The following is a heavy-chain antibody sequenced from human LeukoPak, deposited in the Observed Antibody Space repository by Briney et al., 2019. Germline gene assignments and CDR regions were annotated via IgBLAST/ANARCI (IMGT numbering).Heavy chain of an antibody. CDR2: NSYSGRT. CDR1: VGSNSNYY. CDR3: ARSIMITSRGVVDNSWFGP. D-gene: IGHD3-16*02. V-gene: IGHV4-59*07. Sequence: SDTLSLPCTISVGSNSNYYGSCIPQSPGKGRVCVGNNSYSGRTNYTTYLKSRVSISVDTSKNLFSLKLSSVTAADSALYYCARSIMITSRGVVDNSWFGPWGQGTLVTVSS. J-gene: IGHJ5*02.